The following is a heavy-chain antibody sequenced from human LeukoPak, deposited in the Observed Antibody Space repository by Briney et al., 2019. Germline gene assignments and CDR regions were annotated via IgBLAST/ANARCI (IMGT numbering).Heavy chain of an antibody. CDR2: ISKGRPTI. CDR1: GFTFSSYS. Sequence: PGGSLRLSCVASGFTFSSYSMNWVRQAPGKGLEWVSYISKGRPTIHYADSVKGRFTISRDNANNSLYLQMNSLRDEDTAVYYCVRDPEAFDYWGQGTLVTVSS. CDR3: VRDPEAFDY. V-gene: IGHV3-48*02. J-gene: IGHJ4*02.